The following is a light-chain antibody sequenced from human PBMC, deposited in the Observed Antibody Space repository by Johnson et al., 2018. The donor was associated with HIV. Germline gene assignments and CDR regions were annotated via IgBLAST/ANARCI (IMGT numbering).Light chain of an antibody. CDR2: DNN. V-gene: IGLV1-51*01. Sequence: QSVLTQPPSVSAAPGQKVTISCSGSSSNIGNNYVSWYQQLPGTAPKLLIYDNNKRPSGIPDRFSGSKSGTSATLGITGLRTGDEAAYYCGSWDRSLSAYVFGTGTKVTVL. J-gene: IGLJ1*01. CDR1: SSNIGNNY. CDR3: GSWDRSLSAYV.